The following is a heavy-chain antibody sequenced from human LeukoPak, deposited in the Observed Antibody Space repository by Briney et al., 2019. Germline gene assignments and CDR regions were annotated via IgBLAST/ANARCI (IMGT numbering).Heavy chain of an antibody. CDR2: IYYSGST. J-gene: IGHJ4*02. Sequence: PSETLSLTCTVSGGSISSSSYYWGWIRQPPGKGLEWTGSIYYSGSTYYNPSLKSRVTISVDTSKNQFSLKLSSVTAADTAVYYCARGTDILTDFDYWGQGTLVTVSS. D-gene: IGHD3-9*01. CDR1: GGSISSSSYY. V-gene: IGHV4-39*07. CDR3: ARGTDILTDFDY.